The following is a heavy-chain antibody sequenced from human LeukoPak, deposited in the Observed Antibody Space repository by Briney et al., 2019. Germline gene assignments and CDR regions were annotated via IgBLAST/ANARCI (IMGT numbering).Heavy chain of an antibody. J-gene: IGHJ4*02. V-gene: IGHV3-53*01. Sequence: GRSLRLSCAASGFTFSSYAMHWVRQAPGKGLEWVSVLYSGGTTYYADSVKGRFTISRDNSKNTLYLQMNSLRAEDTAVYYCASDIEAGGYFDHWGQGTLVTVSS. D-gene: IGHD6-13*01. CDR1: GFTFSSYA. CDR3: ASDIEAGGYFDH. CDR2: LYSGGTT.